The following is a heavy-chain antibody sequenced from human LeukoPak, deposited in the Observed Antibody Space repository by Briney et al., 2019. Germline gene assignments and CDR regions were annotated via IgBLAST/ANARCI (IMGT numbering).Heavy chain of an antibody. CDR2: ISSGDSAI. CDR1: GFTFSSYE. J-gene: IGHJ4*02. D-gene: IGHD4-23*01. V-gene: IGHV3-48*03. CDR3: ARVYGGRQVDY. Sequence: GGSLKVSLAASGFTFSSYEINWVRQAPGKGLEWVSYISSGDSAIYYADSVKGRFTISGDNAKNSLYLQMNSLRAEDTAVYYCARVYGGRQVDYWGPGNLGNVSS.